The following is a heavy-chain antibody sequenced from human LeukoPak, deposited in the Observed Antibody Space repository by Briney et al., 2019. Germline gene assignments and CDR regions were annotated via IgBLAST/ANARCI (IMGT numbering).Heavy chain of an antibody. CDR1: GFTFSTYS. J-gene: IGHJ4*02. CDR3: ARDGYYDFWSGYNDY. CDR2: ISSTSSTI. V-gene: IGHV3-48*04. D-gene: IGHD3-3*01. Sequence: GGSLRLSCAVSGFTFSTYSMNWVRQTPGKGLEWVSYISSTSSTILYADSVKGRLTISRDNAKNSLYLQMNSLRAEDTAVYYCARDGYYDFWSGYNDYWGQGTLVTVSS.